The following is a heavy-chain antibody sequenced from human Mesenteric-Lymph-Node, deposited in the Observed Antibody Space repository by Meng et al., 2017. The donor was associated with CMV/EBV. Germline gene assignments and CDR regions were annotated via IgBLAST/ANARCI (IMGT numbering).Heavy chain of an antibody. Sequence: SGPTLVKPTETLTLTCTVSGFSLSNARMGVSWVRQPPGKALEWLALIDWDDDKYYSTSLKTRLTISKDTSKNQVVLTMTNMDPVDTATYYCARIGYSSGWYSYFQHWGQGTLVTVSS. D-gene: IGHD6-19*01. CDR3: ARIGYSSGWYSYFQH. CDR1: GFSLSNARMG. J-gene: IGHJ1*01. V-gene: IGHV2-70*20. CDR2: IDWDDDK.